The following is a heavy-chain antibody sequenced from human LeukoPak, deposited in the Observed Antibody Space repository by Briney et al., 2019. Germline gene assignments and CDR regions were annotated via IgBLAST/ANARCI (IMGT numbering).Heavy chain of an antibody. Sequence: GGSLRLSCAASGFTVSTNYMNWVRQAPGKGLEWVGRTRNKANSYTTEYAASVKGRFTISRDDSKNSLYLQMNSLKTEDTAVYYCARGRYYDFWSGYLPDYYYYMDVWGKGTTVTVSS. CDR1: GFTVSTNY. D-gene: IGHD3-3*01. CDR3: ARGRYYDFWSGYLPDYYYYMDV. J-gene: IGHJ6*03. CDR2: TRNKANSYTT. V-gene: IGHV3-72*01.